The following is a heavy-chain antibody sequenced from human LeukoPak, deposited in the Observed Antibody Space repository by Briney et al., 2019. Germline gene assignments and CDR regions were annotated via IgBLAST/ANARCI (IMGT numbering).Heavy chain of an antibody. CDR2: IYYSGST. V-gene: IGHV4-39*01. D-gene: IGHD2-2*02. J-gene: IGHJ6*03. CDR1: GGSISSSSYY. CDR3: ARRPRLLYCSSTSCYIEDDYYYMDV. Sequence: SETLSLTCTVSGGSISSSSYYWGWIRQPPGKGLEWIGSIYYSGSTYYNPSLKSRVTISVDTSKNQFSLKLSSVTAADTAVYYCARRPRLLYCSSTSCYIEDDYYYMDVWGKGTTVTVSS.